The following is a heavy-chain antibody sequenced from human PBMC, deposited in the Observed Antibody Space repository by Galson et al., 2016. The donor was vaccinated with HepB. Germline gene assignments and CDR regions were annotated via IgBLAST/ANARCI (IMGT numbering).Heavy chain of an antibody. Sequence: TLSLTCTVSGGSISSGGYHWSWIRQHPGKGLEWIGYIYYSGSTYYNPSLKSRVTISVDTSKNQFSLKLSSVTAADTAVYYCARSGSPNYYFFYGMDVWGKGTTVTVSS. CDR1: GGSISSGGYH. D-gene: IGHD3-10*01. CDR2: IYYSGST. J-gene: IGHJ6*04. CDR3: ARSGSPNYYFFYGMDV. V-gene: IGHV4-31*03.